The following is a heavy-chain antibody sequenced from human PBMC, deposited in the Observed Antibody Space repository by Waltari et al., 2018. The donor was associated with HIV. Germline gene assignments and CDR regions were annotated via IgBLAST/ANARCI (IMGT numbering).Heavy chain of an antibody. J-gene: IGHJ6*01. D-gene: IGHD4-17*01. CDR3: ARDSVPSFDYGDYYYYGMDV. V-gene: IGHV4-34*01. Sequence: QVQLQQWGAGLLRPSETLSLTCAVYGGSFSGYYWSWIRQAQGKGLEWIGEINHSGSSNCNPSLKSRVTISVDTSKNQFSLRVRSVTAADTAVYYCARDSVPSFDYGDYYYYGMDVWSRGTTVTVSS. CDR1: GGSFSGYY. CDR2: INHSGSS.